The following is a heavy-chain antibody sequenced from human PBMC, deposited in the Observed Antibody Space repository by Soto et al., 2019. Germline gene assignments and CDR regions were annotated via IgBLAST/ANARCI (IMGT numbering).Heavy chain of an antibody. D-gene: IGHD3-10*01. J-gene: IGHJ5*02. CDR1: GFTFSTSW. V-gene: IGHV3-7*01. CDR2: IKEDGSQK. CDR3: ARDRTGRGDWFDP. Sequence: GGSLRLSCAASGFTFSTSWMDWVRQAPGKGLEWVAAIKEDGSQKDYVDSVKGRFTISRDNAENSLYLQMNSLRAEDTAVYYCARDRTGRGDWFDPWGQGTLVTVSS.